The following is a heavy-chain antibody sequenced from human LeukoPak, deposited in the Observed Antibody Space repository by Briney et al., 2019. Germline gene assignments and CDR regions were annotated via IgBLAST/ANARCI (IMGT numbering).Heavy chain of an antibody. V-gene: IGHV4-34*01. J-gene: IGHJ5*02. CDR3: ARLYGSGSYFRFDP. D-gene: IGHD3-10*01. CDR2: INHSGST. CDR1: GGSFSGYY. Sequence: PSETLSLTCAVYGGSFSGYYWSWIRQPPGKGLEWIGEINHSGSTNYNPSLKSRVTISVDTSKNQFSLKLSSVTAADTAVYYCARLYGSGSYFRFDPWGQGTLVTVSS.